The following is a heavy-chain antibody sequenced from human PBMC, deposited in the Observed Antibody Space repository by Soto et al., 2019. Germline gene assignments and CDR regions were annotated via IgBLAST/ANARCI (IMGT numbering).Heavy chain of an antibody. D-gene: IGHD6-6*01. J-gene: IGHJ1*01. CDR3: AREHSRISPRLFQH. Sequence: GGSLRLSCVASGFIFSDYAMHWARQAPGKGLEWVALISPAGTNQYYADSAKGRFTISRDNSKNTLYLQMNSLRPGDTGLYYCAREHSRISPRLFQHWAHGTLVTVSS. CDR2: ISPAGTNQ. V-gene: IGHV3-30-3*01. CDR1: GFIFSDYA.